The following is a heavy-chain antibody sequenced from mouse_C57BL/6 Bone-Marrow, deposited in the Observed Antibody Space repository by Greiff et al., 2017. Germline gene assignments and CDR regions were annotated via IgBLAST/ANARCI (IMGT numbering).Heavy chain of an antibody. V-gene: IGHV14-1*01. Sequence: EVQLQQSGAELVRPGASVKLSCTASGFNIKDYYMHWVKQRPEQGLEWIGRIDPEDGDTAYAPKFQGKATMTADTSSNTAYLQLSSLTSEDTAGYYCTTGDYYGSSTYYYAMDYWGQGTSVTVSS. D-gene: IGHD1-1*01. CDR3: TTGDYYGSSTYYYAMDY. J-gene: IGHJ4*01. CDR1: GFNIKDYY. CDR2: IDPEDGDT.